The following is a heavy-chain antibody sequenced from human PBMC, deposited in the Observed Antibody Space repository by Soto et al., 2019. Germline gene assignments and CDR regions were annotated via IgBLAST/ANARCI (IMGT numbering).Heavy chain of an antibody. CDR3: ARVLGYCSGGSCYGVLGY. D-gene: IGHD2-15*01. CDR1: GYTFTSYY. Sequence: ASVKVSCKASGYTFTSYYMHWVRQAPGQGLEWMGIIDPSGGSTSYAQKFQGRVTMTRDTSTSTFYMELSSLRSEDTAVYYCARVLGYCSGGSCYGVLGYWGQGTLVTVSS. CDR2: IDPSGGST. J-gene: IGHJ4*02. V-gene: IGHV1-46*03.